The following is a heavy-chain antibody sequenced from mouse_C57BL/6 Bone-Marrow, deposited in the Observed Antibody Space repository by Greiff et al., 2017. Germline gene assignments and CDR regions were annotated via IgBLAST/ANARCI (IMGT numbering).Heavy chain of an antibody. D-gene: IGHD2-5*01. V-gene: IGHV5-16*01. CDR2: INYDGSST. J-gene: IGHJ2*01. CDR3: ARSHSNSVY. Sequence: EVQVVESEGGLVQPGSSMKLSCTASGFTFSDYYMAWVRQVPEKGLEWVANINYDGSSTYYLDSLKSRFIISRDNAKNILYLQMSSLKSEDTATYYCARSHSNSVYWGQGTTLTVSS. CDR1: GFTFSDYY.